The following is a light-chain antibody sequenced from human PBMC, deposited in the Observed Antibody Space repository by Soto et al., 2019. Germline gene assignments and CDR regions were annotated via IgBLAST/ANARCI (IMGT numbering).Light chain of an antibody. CDR2: GGF. CDR1: QTLRNK. CDR3: QQHKAWPLT. V-gene: IGKV3-15*01. Sequence: IVLTQSPGTLSVSPGERVILSCRASQTLRNKLAWYQQKPGQAPRLLIYGGFTMATGIPARFSGSGSGTEFTLTINSLQSEDFAIYYCQQHKAWPLTFGHGTKLDLK. J-gene: IGKJ3*01.